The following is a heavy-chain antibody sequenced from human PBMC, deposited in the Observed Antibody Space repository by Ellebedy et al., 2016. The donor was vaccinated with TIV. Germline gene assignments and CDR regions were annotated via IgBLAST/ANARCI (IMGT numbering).Heavy chain of an antibody. CDR1: GYTFSNYF. J-gene: IGHJ4*02. V-gene: IGHV1-46*04. CDR3: ARSRSSGWLHTPDY. CDR2: INPSSGST. Sequence: AASVKVSCKASGYTFSNYFVHRVRQAPGQGLEWMGIINPSSGSTTYAQRLQGRVTMTRDTSTTTVYMELSSLTSEDTAVYYCARSRSSGWLHTPDYWGQGTLVIVSS. D-gene: IGHD6-19*01.